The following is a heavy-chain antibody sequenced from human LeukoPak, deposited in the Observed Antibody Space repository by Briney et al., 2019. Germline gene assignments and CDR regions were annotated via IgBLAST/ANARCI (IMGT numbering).Heavy chain of an antibody. D-gene: IGHD6-13*01. J-gene: IGHJ2*01. CDR1: GGSISSYY. V-gene: IGHV4-59*01. Sequence: RPSETLSLTCTVSGGSISSYYWSWIGQPPGKGLEWIGDIYYSGSTNYNPSLKSRVTISVDTSKNQFSLKLSSVTAADTAVYYCARDNAAAGGVWYFDLWGRGTLVTVSS. CDR3: ARDNAAAGGVWYFDL. CDR2: IYYSGST.